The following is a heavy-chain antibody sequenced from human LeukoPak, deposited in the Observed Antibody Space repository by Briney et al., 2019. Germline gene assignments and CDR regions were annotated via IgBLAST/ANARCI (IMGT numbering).Heavy chain of an antibody. CDR2: IYDSGST. D-gene: IGHD3-22*01. V-gene: IGHV4-59*01. CDR3: ACLTTADAFDI. J-gene: IGHJ3*02. Sequence: SETLSLTCAVYGGSFSGYYWSWIRQPPGKGLEWIGYIYDSGSTNYNPSLKSRVTISVDTSKNQFSLKLNSVTAADTAVYYCACLTTADAFDIWGQGTMVTVSS. CDR1: GGSFSGYY.